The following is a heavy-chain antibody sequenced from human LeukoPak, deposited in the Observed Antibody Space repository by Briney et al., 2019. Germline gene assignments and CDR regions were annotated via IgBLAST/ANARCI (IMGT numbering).Heavy chain of an antibody. V-gene: IGHV3-7*01. D-gene: IGHD6-6*01. CDR1: GFTFSNYW. Sequence: PGGSLRLSCAASGFTFSNYWMSWVRQAPGKGLEWVANIKADGSEKYYVDSVEGRFTISRDNSKNTLYLQMNSLRAEDTAVYYCAREGSSSLVYYYYGMDVWGQGTTVTVSS. CDR2: IKADGSEK. CDR3: AREGSSSLVYYYYGMDV. J-gene: IGHJ6*02.